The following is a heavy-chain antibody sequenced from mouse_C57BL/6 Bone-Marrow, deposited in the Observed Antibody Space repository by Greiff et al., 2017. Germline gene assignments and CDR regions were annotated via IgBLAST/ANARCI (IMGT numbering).Heavy chain of an antibody. CDR2: IWSDGST. Sequence: VQLKESGPGLVAPSQSLSITCTVSGFSLTSYGVHWVRQPPGKGLEWLVVIWSDGSTTYNSALKSRLSISKDNSKSQVFLKMNSLQTDDTAMYYCARHEGPYYYAMDYWGQGTSVTVSS. CDR3: ARHEGPYYYAMDY. J-gene: IGHJ4*01. CDR1: GFSLTSYG. V-gene: IGHV2-6-1*01.